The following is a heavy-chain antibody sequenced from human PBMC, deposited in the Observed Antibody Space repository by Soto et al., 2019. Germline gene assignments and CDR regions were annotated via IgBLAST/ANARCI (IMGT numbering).Heavy chain of an antibody. CDR2: IYPGDSDT. V-gene: IGHV5-51*01. D-gene: IGHD6-25*01. CDR3: ARVSGLAGGQYLPHDAFDI. Sequence: KGLEWMGIIYPGDSDTRYSPSFQGQVTISADKSISTAYLQWSSLKASDTAMYYCARVSGLAGGQYLPHDAFDIWGQGTIATVS. J-gene: IGHJ3*02.